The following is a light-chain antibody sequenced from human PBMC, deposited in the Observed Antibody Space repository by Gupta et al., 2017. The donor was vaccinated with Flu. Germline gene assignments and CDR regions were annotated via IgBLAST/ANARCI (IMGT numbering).Light chain of an antibody. V-gene: IGLV7-46*01. CDR3: LLSFHNAIWPV. Sequence: GPVTSGHYAYWFQKKPGQAPMTLIYDTVNNNSWTPARFSGSLLGDTAVLTLSVAQPEDEADYYCLLSFHNAIWPVFCGGTKLTVL. CDR2: DTV. CDR1: GPVTSGHY. J-gene: IGLJ3*02.